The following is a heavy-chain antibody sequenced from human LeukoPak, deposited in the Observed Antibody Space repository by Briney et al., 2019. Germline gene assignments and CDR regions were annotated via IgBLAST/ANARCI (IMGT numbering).Heavy chain of an antibody. CDR2: ISSDGGHK. J-gene: IGHJ4*02. D-gene: IGHD1-26*01. Sequence: GGSLRLSCAASAFTFSTYCMHWVRQAPGKGLEWVALISSDGGHKYYADSVKGRFTISRDNSKNTLYLQMNSLRAEDTAVYYCAREEVVGATLYYFDYWGQGTLVTVSS. V-gene: IGHV3-30*03. CDR3: AREEVVGATLYYFDY. CDR1: AFTFSTYC.